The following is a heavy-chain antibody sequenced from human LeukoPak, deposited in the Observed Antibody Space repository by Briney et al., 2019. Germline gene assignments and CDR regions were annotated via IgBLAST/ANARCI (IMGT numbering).Heavy chain of an antibody. CDR1: GYSFPIYW. CDR3: ARRGAFDI. CDR2: IYPGDSNV. J-gene: IGHJ3*02. Sequence: GESLKISCKGSGYSFPIYWIAWVRQMPGKGLEWMGIIYPGDSNVRYSPSFQGHVTISADKSISTAYLQWNSLEASDTAIYYCARRGAFDIWGQGTTVTVSS. V-gene: IGHV5-51*01.